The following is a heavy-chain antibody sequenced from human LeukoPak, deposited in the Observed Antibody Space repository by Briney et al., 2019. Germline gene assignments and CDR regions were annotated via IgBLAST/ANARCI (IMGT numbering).Heavy chain of an antibody. V-gene: IGHV3-33*06. CDR1: GFTFSSYG. J-gene: IGHJ5*02. D-gene: IGHD6-6*01. CDR2: LWYDGSNK. Sequence: PGRSLRLSCAASGFTFSSYGMHWVRQAPGKGLEWGAVLWYDGSNKYYADSLKGRFTISRDNSKNMLYLQMNILRVEDTAVYYCAKDRYPYSSSSVHWFDPWGQGTLVTVSS. CDR3: AKDRYPYSSSSVHWFDP.